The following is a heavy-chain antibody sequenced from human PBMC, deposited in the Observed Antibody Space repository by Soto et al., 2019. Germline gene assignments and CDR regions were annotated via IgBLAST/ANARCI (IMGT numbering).Heavy chain of an antibody. CDR2: VNPNNGDT. CDR1: GYTFSNYD. CDR3: AKVSRKGSAIDFDY. V-gene: IGHV1-8*01. J-gene: IGHJ4*02. D-gene: IGHD3-10*01. Sequence: QVQLVQTGAELKKPGASVKVSCKASGYTFSNYDMNWVRQATGQEPEWIGWVNPNNGDTGYAQKFQGRVTLTTDISTTTAYMERTSLRSEDTAIYYWAKVSRKGSAIDFDYWGQGTLITVSS.